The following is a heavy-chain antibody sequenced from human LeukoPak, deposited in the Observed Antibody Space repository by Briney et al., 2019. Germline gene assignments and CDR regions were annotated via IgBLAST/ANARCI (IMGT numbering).Heavy chain of an antibody. Sequence: SETLSLTCAVYGGSFSGYYWSWIRQPPGKGLEWIGEINHSGSTNYNPSLKSRVTISVDTSKNQFSLKLSSVTAADTTVYYCARALSYDFWSGYYEWFDPWGQGTLVTVSS. V-gene: IGHV4-34*01. CDR2: INHSGST. CDR1: GGSFSGYY. J-gene: IGHJ5*02. CDR3: ARALSYDFWSGYYEWFDP. D-gene: IGHD3-3*01.